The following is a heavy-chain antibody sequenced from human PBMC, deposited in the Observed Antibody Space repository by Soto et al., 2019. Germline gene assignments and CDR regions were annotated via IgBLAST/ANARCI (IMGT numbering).Heavy chain of an antibody. CDR1: GGAISSYY. J-gene: IGHJ6*02. V-gene: IGHV4-59*01. CDR3: ARRIAVAGGRIGYGMAV. CDR2: IYYSGST. D-gene: IGHD6-19*01. Sequence: QVQLQESGPGLVKPSETLSLTCTVSGGAISSYYWSWVRQPPGKGLEWIGYIYYSGSTNYHPSLKSHATISVDTAKTQFSRKLSSVAAADTAVYYCARRIAVAGGRIGYGMAVWGHGTTVTVSS.